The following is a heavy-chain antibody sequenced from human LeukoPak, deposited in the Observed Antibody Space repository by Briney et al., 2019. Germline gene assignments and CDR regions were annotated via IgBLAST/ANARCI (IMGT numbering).Heavy chain of an antibody. CDR1: GFTVSSNY. J-gene: IGHJ4*02. V-gene: IGHV3-53*01. Sequence: PGGSLRLSCAASGFTVSSNYMSWVGQAPGKGLGWVSVIYSGGSTYYADSVKGRFTISRDNSKNTLYLQMNSLRAEDTAVYYCARSDCSGGSCYSGYWGQGTLVTVSS. CDR2: IYSGGST. D-gene: IGHD2-15*01. CDR3: ARSDCSGGSCYSGY.